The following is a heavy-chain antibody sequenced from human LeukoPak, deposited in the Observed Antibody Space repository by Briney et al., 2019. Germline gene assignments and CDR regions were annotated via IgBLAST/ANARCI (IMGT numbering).Heavy chain of an antibody. J-gene: IGHJ6*02. CDR2: IWYDGSKK. V-gene: IGHV3-30*02. D-gene: IGHD2-15*01. CDR3: VNAHSPLYYYYGMDV. CDR1: GFTFRSYG. Sequence: PGGSLRLSCGATGFTFRSYGMHWVRQAPGKGLEWVAVIWYDGSKKYYADSVKGRFTISRDNSKNTLYLQMNSLRAEDTAVYYCVNAHSPLYYYYGMDVWGQGTTVTVSS.